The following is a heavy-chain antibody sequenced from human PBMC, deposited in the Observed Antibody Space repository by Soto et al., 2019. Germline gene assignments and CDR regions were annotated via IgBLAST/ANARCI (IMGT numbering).Heavy chain of an antibody. CDR1: GGSISSYY. J-gene: IGHJ5*02. D-gene: IGHD1-7*01. V-gene: IGHV4-59*01. Sequence: PSETLSLTCTVSGGSISSYYWSWIRQPPGKGLEWIGYIYYSGSTNYNPSLKSRVTISVDTSKNQFSLKLSSVTAADTAVYYCARDVRGITGTTDWFDPWGQGTLVTVSS. CDR2: IYYSGST. CDR3: ARDVRGITGTTDWFDP.